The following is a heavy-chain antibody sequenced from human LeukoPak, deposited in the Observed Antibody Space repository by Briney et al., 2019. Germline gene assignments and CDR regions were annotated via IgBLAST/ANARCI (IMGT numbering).Heavy chain of an antibody. Sequence: SETLSLTCAVYGGSFSGYYWSWIRQPPGKGLEWIGEINHSGSTNYNPSLKSRVTISVDTPKNQFSLKLSSVTAADTAVYYCARNIRDFWSGSGWFDPWGQGTLVTVSS. CDR1: GGSFSGYY. V-gene: IGHV4-34*01. D-gene: IGHD3-3*01. CDR3: ARNIRDFWSGSGWFDP. CDR2: INHSGST. J-gene: IGHJ5*02.